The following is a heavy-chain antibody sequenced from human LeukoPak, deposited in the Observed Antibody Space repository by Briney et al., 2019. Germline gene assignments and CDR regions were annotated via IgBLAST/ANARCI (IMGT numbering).Heavy chain of an antibody. J-gene: IGHJ4*02. V-gene: IGHV3-30*02. Sequence: PGGSLRLSCAASGFTFSNYGMHWVRQAPGKGLEWVTFIWFDGNNKYYADSVKGRFTISRDNSKNTLYLQMNSLRAEDTAVYYCARASGGITIFGVVSYWGQGTLVTVSS. CDR3: ARASGGITIFGVVSY. CDR2: IWFDGNNK. CDR1: GFTFSNYG. D-gene: IGHD3-3*01.